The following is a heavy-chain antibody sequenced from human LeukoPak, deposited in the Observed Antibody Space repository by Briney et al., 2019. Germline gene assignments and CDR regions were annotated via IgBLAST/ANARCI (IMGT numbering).Heavy chain of an antibody. D-gene: IGHD6-13*01. CDR1: GYTFTSYD. CDR3: ARGQYSSSWYFEVWFDP. CDR2: MNPNSGNT. Sequence: ASVKVSCKASGYTFTSYDINWVRQATGQGLEWMGWMNPNSGNTGYAQKFQGRVTMTRITSISTAYMELSSLRSEDTAVYYCARGQYSSSWYFEVWFDPWGQGTLVTVSS. J-gene: IGHJ5*02. V-gene: IGHV1-8*01.